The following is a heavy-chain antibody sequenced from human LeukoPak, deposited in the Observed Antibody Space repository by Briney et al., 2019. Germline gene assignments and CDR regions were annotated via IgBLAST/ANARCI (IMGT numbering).Heavy chain of an antibody. CDR1: GGSISSYY. D-gene: IGHD6-19*01. Sequence: SETLSLTCTVPGGSISSYYWSWIRQPPGKGLEWGGYIYYSGSTNYNPSLKSRVTISVDTSKNQFSLKLSSVTAADTAVYYCARHYKLRRKQWLPDYWGQGTLVTVSS. V-gene: IGHV4-59*08. CDR3: ARHYKLRRKQWLPDY. J-gene: IGHJ4*02. CDR2: IYYSGST.